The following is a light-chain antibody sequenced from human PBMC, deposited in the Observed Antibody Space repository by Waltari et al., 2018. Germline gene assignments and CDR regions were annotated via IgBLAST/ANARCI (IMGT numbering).Light chain of an antibody. CDR3: QQGDRFPLT. CDR2: DAS. J-gene: IGKJ4*01. CDR1: QDISRW. V-gene: IGKV1-12*01. Sequence: DIQMTQSPPSVSASVGDRVIITCRGGQDISRWLGWYQQKPGKAPKFLIYDASTLQSGVPSRFSGSGSGTDFTLTISSLQPEDFATYYCQQGDRFPLTFGGGTKVEI.